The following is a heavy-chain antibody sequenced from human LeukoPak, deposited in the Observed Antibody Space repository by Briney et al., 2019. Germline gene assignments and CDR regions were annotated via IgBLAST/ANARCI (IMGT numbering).Heavy chain of an antibody. CDR1: GGSNSRYY. Sequence: SETLSLTCTVSGGSNSRYYGRWIPEPPRKGLEWVGYIYYSGSTNYNPSLKSRVTISVDTSKNQFSLKLSTVTAADTAVYYCAREDSTVSYFDYWGQGTLVTVSS. D-gene: IGHD2/OR15-2a*01. CDR3: AREDSTVSYFDY. CDR2: IYYSGST. V-gene: IGHV4-59*01. J-gene: IGHJ4*02.